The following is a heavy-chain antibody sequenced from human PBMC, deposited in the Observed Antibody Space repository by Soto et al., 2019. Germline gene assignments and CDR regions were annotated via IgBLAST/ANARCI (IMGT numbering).Heavy chain of an antibody. CDR2: IIPIFGTA. D-gene: IGHD1-26*01. CDR3: ARRSGSYSHNYYYYGMDV. CDR1: GGTFSSYA. Sequence: QVQLVQSGAEVKKPGSSVKVSCKAAGGTFSSYAISWVRQAPGQGLEWMGGIIPIFGTANYAQKFQGRVTITADESTSTAYMELSSLRSEDTAVNYCARRSGSYSHNYYYYGMDVWGQGTRVTVSS. V-gene: IGHV1-69*01. J-gene: IGHJ6*02.